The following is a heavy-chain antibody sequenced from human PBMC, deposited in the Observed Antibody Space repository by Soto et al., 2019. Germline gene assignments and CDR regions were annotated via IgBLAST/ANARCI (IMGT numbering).Heavy chain of an antibody. D-gene: IGHD5-18*01. CDR3: PRVTAMHYQWFDS. CDR1: GFTFSAYG. Sequence: QVELVESGGGVVQPGRSLRLSCEASGFTFSAYGMHWVRLAPGMGLECVEAISQDGSDRYYADSVKGQFTISRDNSKNTLYLQMNSLKSEDTAKYYCPRVTAMHYQWFDSLGQETMLTVSS. CDR2: ISQDGSDR. V-gene: IGHV3-30*03. J-gene: IGHJ5*01.